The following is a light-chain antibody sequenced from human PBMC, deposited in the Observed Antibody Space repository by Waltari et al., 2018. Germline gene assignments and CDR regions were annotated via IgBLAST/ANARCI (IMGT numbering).Light chain of an antibody. V-gene: IGLV3-21*02. Sequence: SYELTQPPSVSVSPGQTARITCSGDALPKQYVYWYQQKSGQAPVLVVYDDSDRPSGIPERFSGSNSGNTATLTISRVEAGDEADYYCQVWDSSSDHWVFGGGTKLTVL. CDR2: DDS. CDR3: QVWDSSSDHWV. J-gene: IGLJ3*02. CDR1: ALPKQY.